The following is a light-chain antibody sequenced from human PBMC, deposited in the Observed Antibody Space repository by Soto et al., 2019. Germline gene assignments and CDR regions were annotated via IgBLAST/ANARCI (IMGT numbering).Light chain of an antibody. CDR1: QSVSSY. CDR2: VGA. J-gene: IGKJ3*01. V-gene: IGKV3-15*01. CDR3: QHYNNWPFT. Sequence: EIEMTQSPATLSVSPGERATLSCRASQSVSSYLAWYEQKPGQAATRRVYVGATFATGIPAGFSGSGSGTEFTLTISSLQSEDFAVYYCQHYNNWPFTFGPGTKVVS.